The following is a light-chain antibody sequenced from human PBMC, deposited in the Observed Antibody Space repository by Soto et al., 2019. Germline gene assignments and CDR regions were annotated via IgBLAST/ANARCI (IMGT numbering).Light chain of an antibody. Sequence: SPSTLSASVGDRVTITCRASQNIYTWLAWYQQKPGIAPKLLIHKASTLESGVPSRFSGSGFGTEFTLTISGLQPEDSATYYCQQYERYSTFGQGTKVDIK. CDR1: QNIYTW. V-gene: IGKV1-5*03. CDR2: KAS. CDR3: QQYERYST. J-gene: IGKJ1*01.